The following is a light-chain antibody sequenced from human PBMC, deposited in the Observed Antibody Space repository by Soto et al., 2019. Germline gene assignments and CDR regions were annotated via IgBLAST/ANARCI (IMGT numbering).Light chain of an antibody. Sequence: EIVLTQSPATLSLSPGERATLSCRASQSVSSYLAWYQQKPGQAPRLLIYDSSDRATGIPARFSGSGSGTDFTLTIRSLQAEDFSVYYRQQRRLWALTFGGGTKVEIK. CDR3: QQRRLWALT. J-gene: IGKJ4*01. CDR1: QSVSSY. CDR2: DSS. V-gene: IGKV3-11*01.